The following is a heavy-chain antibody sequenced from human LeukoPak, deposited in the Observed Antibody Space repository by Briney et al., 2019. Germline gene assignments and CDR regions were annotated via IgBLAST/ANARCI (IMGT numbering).Heavy chain of an antibody. D-gene: IGHD6-19*01. J-gene: IGHJ4*02. Sequence: GGSLRLSCAASGFTFSRCVMHWVRQAPGKGLEWVAVIRYDGNNKYYADSVKGRFTISRDNSKNMLYLQMNSLGTEDTAVYYCAKDRWGAVASFDYWGQGTLVTVSS. CDR1: GFTFSRCV. V-gene: IGHV3-30*02. CDR2: IRYDGNNK. CDR3: AKDRWGAVASFDY.